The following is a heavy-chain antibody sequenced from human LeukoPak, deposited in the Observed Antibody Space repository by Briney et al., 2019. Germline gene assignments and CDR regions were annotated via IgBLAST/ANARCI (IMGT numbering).Heavy chain of an antibody. CDR1: GFIFSSYG. V-gene: IGHV3-30*02. Sequence: PGGSLRLSCAASGFIFSSYGMHWVRQAPGKGLEWVAFTRHDGSDGSNKYYADSVKGRFTISRDNSKNTLYLQMNSLRAEDTAVYYCARDRPDYGGNPLDYWGQGTLVTVSS. J-gene: IGHJ4*02. CDR2: TRHDGSDGSNK. D-gene: IGHD4-23*01. CDR3: ARDRPDYGGNPLDY.